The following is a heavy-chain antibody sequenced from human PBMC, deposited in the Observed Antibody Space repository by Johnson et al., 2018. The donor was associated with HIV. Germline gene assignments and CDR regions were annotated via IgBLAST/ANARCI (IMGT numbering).Heavy chain of an antibody. D-gene: IGHD2-15*01. CDR1: GFIVRSNY. J-gene: IGHJ3*02. Sequence: EVQLVESGGGLVQPGGSLRLSCAASGFIVRSNYMNWVRQAPGQGLEWVAVIYSGGDTYYSDSVMGRFTISRDTSKNTLYLQMNSLRGDDTAVYYCTRVSSTSWALDIWGQGTLVTVSS. CDR3: TRVSSTSWALDI. CDR2: IYSGGDT. V-gene: IGHV3-66*01.